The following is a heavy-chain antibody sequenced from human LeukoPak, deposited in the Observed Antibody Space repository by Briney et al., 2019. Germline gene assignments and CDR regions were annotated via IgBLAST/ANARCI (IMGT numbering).Heavy chain of an antibody. Sequence: PAETLSLTCTVSGGSISSYYWSWIRQPPGKGLEWIGYIYYSGSTNYNPSLKSRVTISVDTSKNQFSLKLSSVTAADTAVYYCARGTSSDAFDIWGQGRMLTVSS. D-gene: IGHD1-7*01. V-gene: IGHV4-59*01. CDR3: ARGTSSDAFDI. J-gene: IGHJ3*02. CDR2: IYYSGST. CDR1: GGSISSYY.